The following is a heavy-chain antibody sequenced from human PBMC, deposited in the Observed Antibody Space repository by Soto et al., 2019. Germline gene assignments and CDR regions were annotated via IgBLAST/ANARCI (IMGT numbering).Heavy chain of an antibody. Sequence: GGSLRLSCAASGLTFSSNWMSWVRQAPGKGLEWVSGISGSGISTYYADSVKGRFTISRDNSKNTLYLQMNSLRAEDTAVYYCAKNSESSAYSSFDYWGQGTLVTVSS. CDR2: ISGSGIST. D-gene: IGHD3-22*01. J-gene: IGHJ4*02. CDR1: GLTFSSNW. CDR3: AKNSESSAYSSFDY. V-gene: IGHV3-23*01.